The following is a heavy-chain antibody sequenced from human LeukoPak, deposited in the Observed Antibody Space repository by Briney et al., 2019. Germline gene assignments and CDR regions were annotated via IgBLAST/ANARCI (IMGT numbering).Heavy chain of an antibody. CDR1: GFTFSSYG. CDR2: IWYDGSNK. CDR3: ARGNGYSYGYHDY. Sequence: GRSLRLSCAASGFTFSSYGMHWVRQAPGKGLEWVADIWYDGSNKYYADSVKGRFTISRDTSKNTLYLQMNSLRAEDTAVYYCARGNGYSYGYHDYWGQGTLVTVSS. D-gene: IGHD5-18*01. V-gene: IGHV3-33*01. J-gene: IGHJ4*02.